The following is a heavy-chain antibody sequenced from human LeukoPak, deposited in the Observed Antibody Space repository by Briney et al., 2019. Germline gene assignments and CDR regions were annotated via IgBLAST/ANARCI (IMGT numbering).Heavy chain of an antibody. CDR3: ARRSEFGVLYYMDV. J-gene: IGHJ6*03. V-gene: IGHV3-48*01. CDR1: GFTFSSYS. Sequence: TGGSLRLSCAASGFTFSSYSMNWVRQAPGKGLEWVSYISGSSGTIYYADAVKGRFTIYRDNAKNSLYLQMNSLRAEDTAVYYCARRSEFGVLYYMDVWGKGITVTVSS. CDR2: ISGSSGTI. D-gene: IGHD3-16*01.